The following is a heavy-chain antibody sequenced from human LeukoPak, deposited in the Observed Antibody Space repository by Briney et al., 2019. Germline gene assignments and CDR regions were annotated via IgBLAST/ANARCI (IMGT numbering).Heavy chain of an antibody. Sequence: GGSLRLSXAASGFTFDDYGMSWVRQAPGKGLEWVSGINWNGGSTGYADSVKGRFTISRDNAKNSLYLQMNSLRAEDTALYYCARDSTYYDFWSGSRYYYYYMDVWGKGTTVTVSS. CDR2: INWNGGST. D-gene: IGHD3-3*01. J-gene: IGHJ6*03. V-gene: IGHV3-20*04. CDR3: ARDSTYYDFWSGSRYYYYYMDV. CDR1: GFTFDDYG.